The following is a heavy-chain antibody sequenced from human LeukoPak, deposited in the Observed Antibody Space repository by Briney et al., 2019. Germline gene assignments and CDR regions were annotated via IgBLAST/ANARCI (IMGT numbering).Heavy chain of an antibody. D-gene: IGHD3-10*01. CDR2: IYYSGST. Sequence: SETLSLTCTVSGGSISIYYWSWIRQPPGKGLKWIGYIYYSGSTNYNPSLKSRVTISVDTSKNQFSLKLSSVTAADTAVYYCARHALGETYYMDVWGKGTTVTVSS. CDR3: ARHALGETYYMDV. V-gene: IGHV4-59*08. CDR1: GGSISIYY. J-gene: IGHJ6*03.